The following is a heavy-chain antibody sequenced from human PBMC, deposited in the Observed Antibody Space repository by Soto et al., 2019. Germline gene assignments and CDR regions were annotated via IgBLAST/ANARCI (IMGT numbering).Heavy chain of an antibody. V-gene: IGHV3-30*18. J-gene: IGHJ4*02. Sequence: PVASLRLACAASGFTFSSYGMHWGRQAPGKGLEWVAFISYDGSTKYYADSVKGRFAISRDDSKDTLYLQMNSLRPEDTSVYYCAKVTTSMVRGIFYFFDFWGQGT. D-gene: IGHD3-10*01. CDR1: GFTFSSYG. CDR3: AKVTTSMVRGIFYFFDF. CDR2: ISYDGSTK.